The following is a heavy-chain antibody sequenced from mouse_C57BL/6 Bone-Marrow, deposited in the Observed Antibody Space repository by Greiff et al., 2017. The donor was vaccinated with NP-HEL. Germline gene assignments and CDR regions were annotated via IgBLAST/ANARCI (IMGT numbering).Heavy chain of an antibody. CDR2: ISDGGSCT. CDR3: ERGGYGYDRDYWDY. CDR1: GFTFSSYA. J-gene: IGHJ2*01. V-gene: IGHV5-4*03. Sequence: EVKLQESGGGLVKPGGSLKLSCAASGFTFSSYAMSWVRQTPEKRLEWVATISDGGSCTYYPDNVKGRFTISRDNAKNNLYLQMSQLKSEDTDMYYCERGGYGYDRDYWDYWGQGTTLTVSS. D-gene: IGHD2-2*01.